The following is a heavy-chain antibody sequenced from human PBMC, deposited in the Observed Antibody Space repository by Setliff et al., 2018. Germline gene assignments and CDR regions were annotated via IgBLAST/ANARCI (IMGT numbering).Heavy chain of an antibody. D-gene: IGHD6-6*01. CDR2: INHSGDT. J-gene: IGHJ6*03. CDR1: GGSFSTYF. CDR3: AWEQFVPFRDYYMDV. Sequence: SETLSLTCAVYGGSFSTYFWSWIRQPPGKGLEWIGEINHSGDTNYNPSLKSRVTISADTSKNQFSLNLTSVTAADTAVYYCAWEQFVPFRDYYMDVWGKGTTVTISS. V-gene: IGHV4-34*01.